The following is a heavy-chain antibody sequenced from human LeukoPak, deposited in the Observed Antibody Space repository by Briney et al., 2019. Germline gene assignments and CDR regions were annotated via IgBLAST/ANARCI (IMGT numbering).Heavy chain of an antibody. CDR1: GGSISSSSYY. J-gene: IGHJ3*02. V-gene: IGHV4-39*07. Sequence: SETLSLTCTVSGGSISSSSYYWGWIRQPPGKGLEWIGSIYYSGSIYYNPSLKSRVTISVDTSKNQFSLKLSSVTAADTAVYYCASDILTGYYTPLAAFDIWGQGTMVTVSS. CDR3: ASDILTGYYTPLAAFDI. D-gene: IGHD3-9*01. CDR2: IYYSGSI.